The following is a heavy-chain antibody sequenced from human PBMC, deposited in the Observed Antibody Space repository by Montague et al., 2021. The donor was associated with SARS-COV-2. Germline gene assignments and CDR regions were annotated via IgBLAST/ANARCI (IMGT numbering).Heavy chain of an antibody. Sequence: SETLSLTCTVSGGSISSCSYYWAWLRQPPGKGLEWIGSIYHSGSTFYNPSLKSRVSMSVDTSKNQFSLKLSPVTAADTAMYYCARVKWELSVGNVFDIWGQGTMVTVSS. D-gene: IGHD1-26*01. CDR3: ARVKWELSVGNVFDI. V-gene: IGHV4-39*01. CDR1: GGSISSCSYY. J-gene: IGHJ3*02. CDR2: IYHSGST.